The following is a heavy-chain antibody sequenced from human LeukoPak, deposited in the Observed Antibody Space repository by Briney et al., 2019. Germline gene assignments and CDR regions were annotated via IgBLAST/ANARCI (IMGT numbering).Heavy chain of an antibody. Sequence: GGSLRLSCAASGFTFSSYAMSWVRQAPGKGLEWVSVISGSGGSTYYADSVKGRFTISRDNSKNTLYLQMNSLRAEDTAVYYCAKDPVYCSSTSCYFGGLNYFDYWGQGTLVTVSS. V-gene: IGHV3-23*01. J-gene: IGHJ4*02. CDR3: AKDPVYCSSTSCYFGGLNYFDY. CDR1: GFTFSSYA. CDR2: ISGSGGST. D-gene: IGHD2-2*01.